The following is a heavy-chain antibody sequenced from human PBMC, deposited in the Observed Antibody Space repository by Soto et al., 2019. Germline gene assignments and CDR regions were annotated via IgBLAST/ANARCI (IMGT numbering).Heavy chain of an antibody. CDR2: IYYSGST. Sequence: SETLSLTCTVSGGSMSSSSYYWGWIRQPPGKGLEWIGSIYYSGSTYYNPSLKSRVTISVDTSKNQFSLKLSSVTAADTAVYYCASGFSGSYFLPVAYGMDVWGQGTTVTVSS. J-gene: IGHJ6*02. CDR1: GGSMSSSSYY. V-gene: IGHV4-39*01. D-gene: IGHD1-26*01. CDR3: ASGFSGSYFLPVAYGMDV.